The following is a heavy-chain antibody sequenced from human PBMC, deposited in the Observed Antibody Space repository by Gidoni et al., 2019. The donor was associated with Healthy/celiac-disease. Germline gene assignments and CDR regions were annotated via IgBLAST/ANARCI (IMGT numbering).Heavy chain of an antibody. CDR2: IYYSGST. V-gene: IGHV4-30-4*07. Sequence: QVQLQESGPGLVKPSQTLSLPCAVSGGSISSGGYSWSWIRQPPGKGLEWIGYIYYSGSTYYNPSLKSRVTISVDTSKNQFSLKLSSVTAADTAVYYCARGSGEWLLFQYWGQGTLVTVSS. J-gene: IGHJ1*01. D-gene: IGHD3-3*01. CDR3: ARGSGEWLLFQY. CDR1: GGSISSGGYS.